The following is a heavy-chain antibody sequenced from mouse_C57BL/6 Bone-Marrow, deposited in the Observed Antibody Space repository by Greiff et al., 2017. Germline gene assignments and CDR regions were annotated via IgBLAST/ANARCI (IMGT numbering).Heavy chain of an antibody. J-gene: IGHJ1*03. Sequence: VHLVESGPELVRPGVSVKISCKGSGYTFTDYAMHWVKQSHAKSLEWIGVISTYYGDASYNQKFKDKATMTVDKSSSTAYMELARLTSEDSAVYYCASPYYGSSYGYWYFDVWGTGTTVTVSS. CDR1: GYTFTDYA. CDR3: ASPYYGSSYGYWYFDV. D-gene: IGHD1-1*01. V-gene: IGHV1-67*01. CDR2: ISTYYGDA.